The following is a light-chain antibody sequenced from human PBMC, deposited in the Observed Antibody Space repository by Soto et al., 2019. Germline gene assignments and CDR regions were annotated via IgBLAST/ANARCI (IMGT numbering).Light chain of an antibody. CDR1: SSDVGGYNY. CDR3: TSYTSSISYV. CDR2: DVS. J-gene: IGLJ1*01. V-gene: IGLV2-14*03. Sequence: QSVLTQPASVSGAPLHSITISCTGTSSDVGGYNYVSWYQSHPGEAPKLIIYDVSNRPSGVSDRFSGSKSGNTASLTISGLQAEDEAAYYCTSYTSSISYVFGTGTKVTVL.